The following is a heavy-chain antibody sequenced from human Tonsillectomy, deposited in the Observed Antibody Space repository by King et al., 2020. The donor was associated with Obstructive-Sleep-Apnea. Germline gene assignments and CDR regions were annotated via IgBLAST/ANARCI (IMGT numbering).Heavy chain of an antibody. J-gene: IGHJ4*02. V-gene: IGHV5-10-1*03. CDR3: ARSHNSSGYYYVNYYFDY. CDR1: GYSFTNYW. D-gene: IGHD3-22*01. CDR2: IDPSDSYT. Sequence: LVQSGAEVKKLGESLRISCKDSGYSFTNYWISWVRQMPGKGLEWMGRIDPSDSYTNNSPSFQGHVTISTDKSISTAYLQWSSLKASDTAIYYCARSHNSSGYYYVNYYFDYWGQGTLVTVSS.